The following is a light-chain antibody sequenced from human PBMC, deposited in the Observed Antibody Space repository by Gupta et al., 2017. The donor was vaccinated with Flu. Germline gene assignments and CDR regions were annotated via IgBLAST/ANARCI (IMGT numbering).Light chain of an antibody. Sequence: GTSSNIGGYNFVSWYQHRPGEAPKLLIYEVNNRPSGVSDRFSGSKSANTASLTISWLQAEDEADYYCTSYSSSSTLFGGGTKLSVL. J-gene: IGLJ3*02. CDR1: SSNIGGYNF. CDR2: EVN. V-gene: IGLV2-14*01. CDR3: TSYSSSSTL.